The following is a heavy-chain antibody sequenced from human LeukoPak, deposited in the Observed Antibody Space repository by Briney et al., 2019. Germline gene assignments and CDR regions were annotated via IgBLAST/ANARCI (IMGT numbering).Heavy chain of an antibody. CDR2: ISGSGGST. D-gene: IGHD3-9*01. CDR3: AKAMTGSTYYFDS. Sequence: GGSLRLSCAASGFTFSSYAMNWVRQAPGKGLEWVSAISGSGGSTYYADSVKGRFTISRDNSKNTLYLQMNSLRAEDMAIYYCAKAMTGSTYYFDSWGQGTLVTVSS. V-gene: IGHV3-23*01. CDR1: GFTFSSYA. J-gene: IGHJ4*02.